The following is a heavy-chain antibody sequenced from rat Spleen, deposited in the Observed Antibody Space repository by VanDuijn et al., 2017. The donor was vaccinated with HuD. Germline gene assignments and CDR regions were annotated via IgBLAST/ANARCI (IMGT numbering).Heavy chain of an antibody. D-gene: IGHD1-6*01. Sequence: EVQLVESDGGLVQPGRSLKLSCAASGFTFSDFFMAWVRQAPAKGLEWVATISSDGSNTYYRDSVKGRFTISRDNAKRTLFLQMDSLRSDDTATYYCASLMYTPDYLGVMDAWGQGASVTVSS. CDR1: GFTFSDFF. J-gene: IGHJ4*01. CDR2: ISSDGSNT. CDR3: ASLMYTPDYLGVMDA. V-gene: IGHV5-29*01.